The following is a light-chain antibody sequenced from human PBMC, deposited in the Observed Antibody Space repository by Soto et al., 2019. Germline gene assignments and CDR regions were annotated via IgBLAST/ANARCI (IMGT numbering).Light chain of an antibody. Sequence: DLQMTQSPSSLSASVGDRVTITCRASQSISSYLNWYQQKPGKAPKLVIYAASSLQSGVPSRFSRSVSMTDCALTISSRRPEDVAQYYWQQSYITPFDHGTKVDIK. V-gene: IGKV1-39*01. CDR3: QQSYITP. CDR1: QSISSY. J-gene: IGKJ3*01. CDR2: AAS.